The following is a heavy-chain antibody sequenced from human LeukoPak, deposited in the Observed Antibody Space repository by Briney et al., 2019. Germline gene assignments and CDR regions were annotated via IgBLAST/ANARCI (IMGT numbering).Heavy chain of an antibody. CDR2: IYSSGTT. CDR1: GGSISGYY. Sequence: SETLSLTCTVSGGSISGYYWSWIRQPPGKGLEWIGYIYSSGTTNYNPSLKSRVTISADTSKNQFSLKLSSVTTADTAVYYCTRGAGWLIDYWGQGILVTVSS. CDR3: TRGAGWLIDY. D-gene: IGHD3-16*01. J-gene: IGHJ4*02. V-gene: IGHV4-59*01.